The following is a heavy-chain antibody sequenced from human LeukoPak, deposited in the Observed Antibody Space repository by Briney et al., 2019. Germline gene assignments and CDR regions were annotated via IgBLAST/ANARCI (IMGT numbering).Heavy chain of an antibody. J-gene: IGHJ5*02. V-gene: IGHV4-30-2*01. CDR3: ARGGYCSGGSCGWFDP. CDR2: IYHSGST. D-gene: IGHD2-15*01. CDR1: GGSISSGGYS. Sequence: SQTLSLTCAVSGGSISSGGYSWSWIRQPPGKGLEWIGYIYHSGSTYYNSSLKSRVTISVDRSKNQFSLKLSSVTAADTAVYYCARGGYCSGGSCGWFDPWGQGTLVTVSS.